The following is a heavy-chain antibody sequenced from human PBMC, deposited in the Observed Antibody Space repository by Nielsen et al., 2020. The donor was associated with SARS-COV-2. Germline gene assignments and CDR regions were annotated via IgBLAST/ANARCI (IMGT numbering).Heavy chain of an antibody. Sequence: GGSLRLSCAASGFTFSSYSMNWVRQAPGKGLEWVSSISSSSSYIYYADSVKGRFTISRDNAKNSLYLQMNSLRAEDTAVYYCARRQRTLLGMDVWGQGTTVTVSS. J-gene: IGHJ6*02. V-gene: IGHV3-21*04. CDR1: GFTFSSYS. D-gene: IGHD6-25*01. CDR3: ARRQRTLLGMDV. CDR2: ISSSSSYI.